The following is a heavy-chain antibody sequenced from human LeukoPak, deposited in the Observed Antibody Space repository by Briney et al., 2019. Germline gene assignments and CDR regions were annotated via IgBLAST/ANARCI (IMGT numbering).Heavy chain of an antibody. V-gene: IGHV4-59*01. CDR2: IHYSGST. CDR1: GGSISGYY. J-gene: IGHJ4*02. CDR3: ARYYCSSTTCYNFDY. D-gene: IGHD2-2*02. Sequence: PSETLSLTCTVSGGSISGYYWSWIRQPPGKGLKWIGYIHYSGSTNYNPSLKSRVTISVDTSKNQFSLKLHSVTAVDTAVYYCARYYCSSTTCYNFDYWGQGTLVTVSS.